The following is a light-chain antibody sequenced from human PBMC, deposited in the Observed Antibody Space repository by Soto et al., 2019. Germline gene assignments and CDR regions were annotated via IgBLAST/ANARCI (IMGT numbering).Light chain of an antibody. V-gene: IGKV3-20*01. CDR2: AAS. Sequence: IVLTQSAGTLSLYPGERAALSCRASQSISSSYLAWYQQKPGQAPRLLIYAASSRATGIPDRFSGSGSGTDFTLTISRLEPEDFAVYYCQQYGSSSYTFGQGTQLEIK. CDR1: QSISSSY. J-gene: IGKJ2*01. CDR3: QQYGSSSYT.